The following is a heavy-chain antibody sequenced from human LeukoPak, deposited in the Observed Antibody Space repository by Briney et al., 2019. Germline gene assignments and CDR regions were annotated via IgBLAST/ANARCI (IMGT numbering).Heavy chain of an antibody. Sequence: GGSLRLSCVASGFTFSSYWMHWVRQDPRKGLVWVSRINGDGRNINYADSVRGRFTISRDNAKNTLYLQMNTLRVEDTAVYYCARERRRIAVAGTRCNWFDPWGQGTLVTVSS. D-gene: IGHD6-19*01. CDR3: ARERRRIAVAGTRCNWFDP. CDR1: GFTFSSYW. V-gene: IGHV3-74*01. J-gene: IGHJ5*02. CDR2: INGDGRNI.